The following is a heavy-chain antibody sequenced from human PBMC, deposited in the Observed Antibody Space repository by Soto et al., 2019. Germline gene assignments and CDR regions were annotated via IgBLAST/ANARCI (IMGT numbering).Heavy chain of an antibody. V-gene: IGHV3-23*01. J-gene: IGHJ4*02. CDR2: ISGSGGST. CDR3: ASRPNIVLVPADPFDY. CDR1: GFTVSSYA. Sequence: GGSLRLSCAASGFTVSSYAMSWVRQAPGKGLEWVSAISGSGGSTYYADSVKGRFTISRDNSKNTLYLQRNSLRAEDTAVYYCASRPNIVLVPADPFDYWGQGTLVPVSS. D-gene: IGHD2-2*01.